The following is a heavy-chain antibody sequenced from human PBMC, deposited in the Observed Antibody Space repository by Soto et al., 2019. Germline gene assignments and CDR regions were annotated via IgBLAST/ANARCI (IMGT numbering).Heavy chain of an antibody. CDR1: GITLSTYW. CDR2: INPESTTL. V-gene: IGHV3-74*01. J-gene: IGHJ4*02. Sequence: EAQLEESGGGLVQPGGSLRLSCTASGITLSTYWMHWVRQAPGKGLVWVSRINPESTTLTYADSVTGRFTISRDNAKNTLYLQMNGLSAEDMAVYYCTKDTFGGRDSWGPGTLVTVSS. CDR3: TKDTFGGRDS. D-gene: IGHD2-15*01.